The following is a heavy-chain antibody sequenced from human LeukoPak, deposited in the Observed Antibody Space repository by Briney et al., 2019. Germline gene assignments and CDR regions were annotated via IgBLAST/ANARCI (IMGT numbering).Heavy chain of an antibody. CDR2: LYSGGTT. J-gene: IGHJ4*02. Sequence: GVSLRLSCAASGITVNSYYMTGVRDAPGKGVEGVSVLYSGGTTYYGDSVEGRFTISRGNFKNTLYLPMESRRRECPALYYCGRDPPGIRVPGVWGQGTMVTVSS. D-gene: IGHD1-14*01. CDR3: GRDPPGIRVPGV. V-gene: IGHV3-53*01. CDR1: GITVNSYY.